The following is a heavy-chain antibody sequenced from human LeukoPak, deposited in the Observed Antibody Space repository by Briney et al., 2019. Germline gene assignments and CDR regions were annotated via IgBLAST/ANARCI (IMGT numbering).Heavy chain of an antibody. CDR1: GGSFSGYY. D-gene: IGHD3-16*02. CDR2: INHSGST. V-gene: IGHV4-34*01. J-gene: IGHJ4*02. Sequence: PSETLSLTCAVYGGSFSGYYWSWIRQPPGKGLEWIGEINHSGSTNYNPSLKSRVTISVDTSKNQFSLKLSSVTAADTAMYYCARGHHDYVWGSYRYTRGFDYWGQGTLVTVSS. CDR3: ARGHHDYVWGSYRYTRGFDY.